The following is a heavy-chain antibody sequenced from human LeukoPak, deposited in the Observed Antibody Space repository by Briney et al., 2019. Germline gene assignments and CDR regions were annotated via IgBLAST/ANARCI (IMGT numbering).Heavy chain of an antibody. CDR1: GGSISNYY. CDR3: AKRGSNTWSDFDY. V-gene: IGHV4-59*08. D-gene: IGHD6-13*01. J-gene: IGHJ4*02. Sequence: PSETLSLTCTVSGGSISNYYWSWIRQPPGKGLEWIGYIYYSGITNYNPSLKSRATISVDTSKNQFSLKLNSVTAADTAVYYCAKRGSNTWSDFDYWGQGTLVTVSS. CDR2: IYYSGIT.